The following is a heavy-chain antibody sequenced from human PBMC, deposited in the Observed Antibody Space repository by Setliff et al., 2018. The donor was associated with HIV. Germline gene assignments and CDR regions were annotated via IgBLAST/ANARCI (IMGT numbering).Heavy chain of an antibody. J-gene: IGHJ2*01. CDR3: ARDHRAMYAGYDFPNWGSGEDWCFDL. Sequence: ASVKVSCKVYGYTLSELSIHWVRQAPGQGLEWMGVINPTGGDTRYAQKFQDRVTVTRDTPTRTVYMDLSSLRSEDTAVYYCARDHRAMYAGYDFPNWGSGEDWCFDLWGRGTLVTVSS. D-gene: IGHD5-12*01. CDR1: GYTLSELS. CDR2: INPTGGDT. V-gene: IGHV1-46*01.